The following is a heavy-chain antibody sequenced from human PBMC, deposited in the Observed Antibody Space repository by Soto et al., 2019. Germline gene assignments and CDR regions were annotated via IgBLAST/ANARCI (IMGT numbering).Heavy chain of an antibody. J-gene: IGHJ4*02. V-gene: IGHV4-39*02. CDR1: GGSISSSSYY. CDR3: ARDAVHSSGFTDY. Sequence: SETLSLTCTVSGGSISSSSYYWGWIRQPPGKGLEWIGSIYYSGSTYYNPSLKSRVTISVDTSKNQFSLKLSSVTAADTAVYYCARDAVHSSGFTDYWGQGNLGTGST. CDR2: IYYSGST. D-gene: IGHD6-19*01.